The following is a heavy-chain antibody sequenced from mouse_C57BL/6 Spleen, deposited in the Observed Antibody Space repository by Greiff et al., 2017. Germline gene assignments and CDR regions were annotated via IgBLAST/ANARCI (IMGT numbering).Heavy chain of an antibody. V-gene: IGHV1-64*01. CDR2: IHPNSGST. CDR3: GPDGYYAMDY. Sequence: QVQLQQPGAELVKPGASVKLSCKASGYTFTSYWMHWVKQRPGQGLEWIGMIHPNSGSTNYNEKFKSKATLTVDKSSSTAYMQLSSLTSEDSAVYYCGPDGYYAMDYWGQVTSVTVSS. D-gene: IGHD2-3*01. CDR1: GYTFTSYW. J-gene: IGHJ4*01.